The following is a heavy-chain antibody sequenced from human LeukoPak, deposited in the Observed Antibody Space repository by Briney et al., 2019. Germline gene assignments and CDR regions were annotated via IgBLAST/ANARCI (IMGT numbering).Heavy chain of an antibody. D-gene: IGHD1-26*01. CDR3: ARQEESEQAIDL. J-gene: IGHJ4*02. CDR2: IFYSGST. V-gene: IGHV4-59*08. CDR1: GGSISSYY. Sequence: SETLSLTCTVSGGSISSYYWSWIRQPPGRGLEWIGYIFYSGSTNYNPSLKSRVTISVDTSKNQFSLTLTSVTAADTAVYYCARQEESEQAIDLWGQGTLVTFSS.